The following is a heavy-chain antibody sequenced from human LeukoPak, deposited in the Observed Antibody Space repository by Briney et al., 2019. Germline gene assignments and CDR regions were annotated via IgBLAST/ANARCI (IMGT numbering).Heavy chain of an antibody. V-gene: IGHV4-59*01. CDR2: IYYSGST. J-gene: IGHJ3*02. Sequence: KTSETLSLTCTVSGGSISSYYWSWIRQPPGKGLERIGYIYYSGSTNYNPSLKSRVTISVDTSKNQFSLKLSSATAADTAVYYCARVSLRAFDIWGQGTMVTVSS. CDR1: GGSISSYY. CDR3: ARVSLRAFDI.